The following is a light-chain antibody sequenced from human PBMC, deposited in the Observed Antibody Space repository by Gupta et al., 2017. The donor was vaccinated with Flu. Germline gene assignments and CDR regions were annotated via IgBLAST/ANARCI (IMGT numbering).Light chain of an antibody. CDR2: GAS. J-gene: IGKJ4*02. V-gene: IGKV1-12*02. Sequence: GDRRIITCRARRDIISLVSWYQKKAGRATKLVLYGASLLCSGVSSRSSGSGSGTEYTLTISNLQPEDFAVYYCQQYHYFPSSFGGGTRV. CDR1: RDIISL. CDR3: QQYHYFPSS.